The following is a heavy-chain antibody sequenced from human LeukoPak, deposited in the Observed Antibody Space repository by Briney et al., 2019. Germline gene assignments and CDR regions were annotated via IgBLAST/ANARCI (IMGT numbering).Heavy chain of an antibody. CDR3: ARAYYDILTGYYHSFDY. Sequence: SVKVSCKASGGTFSSYAISWVRQAPGQGLEWMGGIIPIFGTANYAQKFQGGVTITADKSTSTAYMELSSLRSEDTAVYYCARAYYDILTGYYHSFDYWGQGTLVTVSS. J-gene: IGHJ4*02. V-gene: IGHV1-69*06. D-gene: IGHD3-9*01. CDR2: IIPIFGTA. CDR1: GGTFSSYA.